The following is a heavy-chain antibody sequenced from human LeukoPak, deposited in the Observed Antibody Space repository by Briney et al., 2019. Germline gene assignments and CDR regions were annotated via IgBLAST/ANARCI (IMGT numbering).Heavy chain of an antibody. CDR2: INPNSGGT. CDR3: ANDFWSGYYVGGVSDYMDV. J-gene: IGHJ6*03. V-gene: IGHV1-2*02. D-gene: IGHD3-3*01. Sequence: PGGSLRLSCAASGYTFTGYYMHWVRQAPGQGLEWMGWINPNSGGTNYAQKFQGRVTMTRDTSISTAYMELSRLRSDDTAVYYCANDFWSGYYVGGVSDYMDVWGKGTTVTVSS. CDR1: GYTFTGYY.